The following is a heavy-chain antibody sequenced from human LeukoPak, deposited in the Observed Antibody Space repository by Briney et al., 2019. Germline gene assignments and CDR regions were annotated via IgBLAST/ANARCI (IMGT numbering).Heavy chain of an antibody. J-gene: IGHJ4*02. CDR2: IIPILGIA. CDR1: GGTFSSYA. CDR3: ARDFEAVTTSFFGY. Sequence: GASVKVSCKASGGTFSSYAISWVRQAPGQGLEWMGRIIPILGIANYAQKFQGRVTITADKSTSTAYMELSSLRSEDTAVYYCARDFEAVTTSFFGYWGQGTLVTVSS. V-gene: IGHV1-69*04. D-gene: IGHD4-17*01.